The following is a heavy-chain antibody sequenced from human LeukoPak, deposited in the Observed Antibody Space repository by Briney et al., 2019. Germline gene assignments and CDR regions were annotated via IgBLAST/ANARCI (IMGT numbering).Heavy chain of an antibody. Sequence: GGSLRLSCAASGFTLINYGMHWVRQAPGQGLEWVAVIWYDASDTYYADSVKGRFTISRDTSKNTLHLQMNSLRGEDTAVYYCARDRGGGDFGDAFDIWGQGTMVTVSS. CDR3: ARDRGGGDFGDAFDI. CDR2: IWYDASDT. CDR1: GFTLINYG. V-gene: IGHV3-33*01. D-gene: IGHD2-21*02. J-gene: IGHJ3*02.